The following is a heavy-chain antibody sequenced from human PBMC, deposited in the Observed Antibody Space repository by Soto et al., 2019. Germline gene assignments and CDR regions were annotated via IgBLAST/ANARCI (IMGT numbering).Heavy chain of an antibody. V-gene: IGHV3-48*01. CDR3: ARASSGYDLGDDF. J-gene: IGHJ4*02. D-gene: IGHD5-12*01. Sequence: GGSLRLSCAASGFDFGDYSFHWVRQAPGKGLEWISYISFSSQTIYYADSVKGRFTVSRDNAKKSLYLQMNTLRVEDTAVYYCARASSGYDLGDDFWGQGTMVTVSS. CDR2: ISFSSQTI. CDR1: GFDFGDYS.